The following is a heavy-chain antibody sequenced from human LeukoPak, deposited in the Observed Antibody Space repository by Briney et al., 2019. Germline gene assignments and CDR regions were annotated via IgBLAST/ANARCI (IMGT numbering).Heavy chain of an antibody. D-gene: IGHD5-18*01. CDR1: GGSISSSSYY. CDR3: ARDRREIKLWPREYYYYYMDV. CDR2: IYYSAST. Sequence: SETLSLTCTVSGGSISSSSYYWGWIRQPPGKGLEWIGSIYYSASTYYNPSLKSRVTISVDTSKNQFSLKLSSVTAADTAVYYCARDRREIKLWPREYYYYYMDVWGKGTTVTISS. V-gene: IGHV4-39*02. J-gene: IGHJ6*03.